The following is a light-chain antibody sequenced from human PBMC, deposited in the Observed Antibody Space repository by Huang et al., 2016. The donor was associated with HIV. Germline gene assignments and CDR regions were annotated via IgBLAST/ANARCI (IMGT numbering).Light chain of an antibody. CDR2: DAT. Sequence: DIPMTQSPSSLSASVGDRVTITCQASQDITNFLNWYQQKPGKAPKLLIYDATNLETGVPSRFSGSGSGTDFTFTISRLQPEDIATYYCQQYDSFPYTFGQGTKLEIK. CDR3: QQYDSFPYT. V-gene: IGKV1-33*01. CDR1: QDITNF. J-gene: IGKJ2*01.